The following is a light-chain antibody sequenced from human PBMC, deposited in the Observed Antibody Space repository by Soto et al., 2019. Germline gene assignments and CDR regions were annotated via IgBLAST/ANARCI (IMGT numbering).Light chain of an antibody. V-gene: IGKV3-11*01. CDR1: QGVSSY. CDR2: DAS. J-gene: IGKJ4*01. CDR3: QQRSNWPPGLT. Sequence: EIVVTQSPVTLSLSPGERATLSCRASQGVSSYLAWYQQKPGQAPRLLIYDASNRATGIPARFSGSGSGTDFTLTISSLEPEDFAVYYCQQRSNWPPGLTFGGGTKVEIK.